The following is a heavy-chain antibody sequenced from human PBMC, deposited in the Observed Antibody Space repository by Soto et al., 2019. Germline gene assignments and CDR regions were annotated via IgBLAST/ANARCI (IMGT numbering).Heavy chain of an antibody. Sequence: EVQLLESGGGLVQPGGSLRLSCAASGFTFSSYAMSWVRQAPGKGLEWVSAISGSGGSTYYADSVKGRFTISRDNSKNTLYLQMNSLRAEDTAVYYCEKDVDGSGSYDVIYYYYGMDVWGQGTTVTVSS. J-gene: IGHJ6*02. CDR2: ISGSGGST. D-gene: IGHD3-10*01. CDR3: EKDVDGSGSYDVIYYYYGMDV. CDR1: GFTFSSYA. V-gene: IGHV3-23*01.